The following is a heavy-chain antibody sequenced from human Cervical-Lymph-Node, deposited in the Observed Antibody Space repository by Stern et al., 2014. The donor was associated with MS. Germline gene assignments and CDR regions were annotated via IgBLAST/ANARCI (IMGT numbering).Heavy chain of an antibody. Sequence: VQLVASGGGVVQPGRSLRLSCAASGFTFSSYGMHWVRQAPGKGLEWGAVISYDGSNKYYADSVKGRFTISRDNSKNTLYLQMNSLRAEDTAVYYCAKSELLVPASFDYWGQGTLVTVSS. CDR2: ISYDGSNK. V-gene: IGHV3-30*18. CDR3: AKSELLVPASFDY. D-gene: IGHD1-26*01. J-gene: IGHJ4*02. CDR1: GFTFSSYG.